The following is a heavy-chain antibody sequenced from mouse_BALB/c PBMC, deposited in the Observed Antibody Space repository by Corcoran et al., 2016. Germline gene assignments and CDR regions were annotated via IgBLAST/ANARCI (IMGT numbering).Heavy chain of an antibody. CDR1: GYSITSGYY. Sequence: DVQLQESGPGLVKPSQSLSLTCSVNGYSITSGYYWNWIRQFPGNKLEWMGYISYDGSNNYNPSLKNRISITRDTSKNQFFLKLNSVTTEDTATYYCATGDYWGQGTTLTVSS. CDR3: ATGDY. V-gene: IGHV3-6*02. CDR2: ISYDGSN. J-gene: IGHJ2*01.